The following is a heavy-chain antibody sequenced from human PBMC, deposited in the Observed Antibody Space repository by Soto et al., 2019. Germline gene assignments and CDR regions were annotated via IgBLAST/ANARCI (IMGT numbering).Heavy chain of an antibody. V-gene: IGHV3-23*01. J-gene: IGHJ4*02. CDR1: GFTFSSYG. CDR3: ASPGQNRDRPLAF. CDR2: ISGSGGST. D-gene: IGHD1-1*01. Sequence: GGSLRLSCAASGFTFSSYGMSWVRQAPGKGLEWVSSISGSGGSTYYADSVKGRFTISRDNSKNTLYLQMNSLRASDTAVYYCASPGQNRDRPLAFWGQGTPVTVSS.